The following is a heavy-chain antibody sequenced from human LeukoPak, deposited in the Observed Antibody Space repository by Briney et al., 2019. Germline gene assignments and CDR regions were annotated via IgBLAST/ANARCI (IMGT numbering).Heavy chain of an antibody. D-gene: IGHD6-19*01. CDR3: AKEWQWLLLEYFDY. J-gene: IGHJ4*02. Sequence: PGGSLRLSCAASGFTFSSYAMSWVRQAPGKGLEWVSAISGSGGSTYYADSVKGRFTISRDNSKNTLYLQMNSLRAEDTAGYCCAKEWQWLLLEYFDYWGQGTLVTVSS. V-gene: IGHV3-23*01. CDR1: GFTFSSYA. CDR2: ISGSGGST.